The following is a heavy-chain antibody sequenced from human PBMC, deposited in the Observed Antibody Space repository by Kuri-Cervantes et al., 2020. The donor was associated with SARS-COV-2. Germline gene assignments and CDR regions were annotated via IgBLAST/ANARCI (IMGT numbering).Heavy chain of an antibody. CDR2: ISSSSSYI. V-gene: IGHV3-21*04. CDR1: GFTFSSYS. Sequence: GESLKISCAASGFTFSSYSMNWVRQAPGKGLEWVSSISSSSSYIYYADSVKGRFTISRDNAKNSPYLQMNSLRAEDTALYHCARVGLAGYQTGGVDYWGQGTLVTVSS. J-gene: IGHJ4*02. CDR3: ARVGLAGYQTGGVDY. D-gene: IGHD3-9*01.